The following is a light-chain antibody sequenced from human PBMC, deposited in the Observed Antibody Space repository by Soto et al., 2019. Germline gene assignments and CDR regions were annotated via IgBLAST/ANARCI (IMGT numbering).Light chain of an antibody. V-gene: IGLV2-8*01. J-gene: IGLJ1*01. CDR2: EVN. CDR3: SSYAGSNEV. Sequence: QTVLTQPPSASGSPGQSVTISCTGTSSDIGGYNFVSWYEQHPGKAPKPLIYEVNKRPSGVPDRFSGTKSGHRASLPLSGLQADDEDDYYCSSYAGSNEVFVNGTKATVL. CDR1: SSDIGGYNF.